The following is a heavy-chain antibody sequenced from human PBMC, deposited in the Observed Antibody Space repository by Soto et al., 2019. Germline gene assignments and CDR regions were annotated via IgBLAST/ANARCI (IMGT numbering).Heavy chain of an antibody. V-gene: IGHV3-53*01. J-gene: IGHJ4*02. CDR3: AKVLSGYSYGPFDY. CDR2: IYSGGST. Sequence: GGALRLSCAVSGFTVSNNYMSWVRQAPGKGLEGVSVIYSGGSTYYADSVKGRFTISRDNSKNTLYLQMNSLRAEDTAVYYCAKVLSGYSYGPFDYWGQGTLVTVSS. CDR1: GFTVSNNY. D-gene: IGHD5-18*01.